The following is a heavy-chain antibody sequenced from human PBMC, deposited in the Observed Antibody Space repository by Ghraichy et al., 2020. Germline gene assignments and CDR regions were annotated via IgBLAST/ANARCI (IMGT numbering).Heavy chain of an antibody. CDR1: GGPINIYH. CDR2: IFNTGST. Sequence: LKVSCTVSGGPINIYHWSWVRQPPGKGLEWIGYIFNTGSTDYNPSLTSRVTMSLDKSKNQFSLKLSSVTAADTAVYYCARGHLDFPDWGQGTLVTISS. V-gene: IGHV4-59*01. CDR3: ARGHLDFPD. J-gene: IGHJ1*01. D-gene: IGHD3-16*01.